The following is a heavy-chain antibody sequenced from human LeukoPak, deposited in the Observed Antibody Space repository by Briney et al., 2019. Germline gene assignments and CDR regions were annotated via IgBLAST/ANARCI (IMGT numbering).Heavy chain of an antibody. CDR2: ISYDGSNK. J-gene: IGHJ4*02. CDR1: GFTFSSYA. Sequence: GRSLRLSCAASGFTFSSYAMHWVRQAPGKGLEWVAVISYDGSNKYYADSVKGRFTISRDNSKNTLYLQMNSLRAEDTAVYYCAKAISVGVGATGNYWGQGTLVTVSS. D-gene: IGHD1-26*01. V-gene: IGHV3-30-3*01. CDR3: AKAISVGVGATGNY.